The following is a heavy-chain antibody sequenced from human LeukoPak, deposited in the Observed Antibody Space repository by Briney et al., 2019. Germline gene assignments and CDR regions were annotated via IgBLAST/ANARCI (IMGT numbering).Heavy chain of an antibody. Sequence: SETLSLTCAVYGGSFSGYYWSWIRQPPGKGLEWIGEINHSGSTNYNPSLKRPVTISVDTSKNQCSLKLSSVTAADTAVYYCARGPPIVVVVAATPFYFDYWGQGTLVTVSS. CDR2: INHSGST. CDR3: ARGPPIVVVVAATPFYFDY. D-gene: IGHD2-15*01. V-gene: IGHV4-34*01. J-gene: IGHJ4*02. CDR1: GGSFSGYY.